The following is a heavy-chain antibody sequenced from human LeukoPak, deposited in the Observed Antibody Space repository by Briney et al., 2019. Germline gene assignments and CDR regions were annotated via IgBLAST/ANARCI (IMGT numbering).Heavy chain of an antibody. D-gene: IGHD2/OR15-2a*01. CDR3: ARGPAGIGLVYYYYMDV. CDR2: INPNSGGT. CDR1: GYTFTGYY. J-gene: IGHJ6*03. Sequence: ASVKVSCKASGYTFTGYYMHWVRQAPGQGLEWMGWINPNSGGTNYAQKFQGRVTMTRDTSISTAYMELSRLRSDDTAVYYCARGPAGIGLVYYYYMDVWGKGTTVTVSS. V-gene: IGHV1-2*02.